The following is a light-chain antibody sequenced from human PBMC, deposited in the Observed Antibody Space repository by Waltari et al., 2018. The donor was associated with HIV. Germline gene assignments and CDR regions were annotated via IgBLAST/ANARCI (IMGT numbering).Light chain of an antibody. CDR1: RSNLATIY. J-gene: IGLJ1*01. CDR2: DNH. Sequence: QSVLTQPPSVSATPGQKVTIPCSGSRSNLATIYVSWYQHFPGTVPKVLIYDNHKGSSGIPDRFSGSKSGTSATLDISGLQTGDEAHYYCGTWDTSLSAWIFGTGTKVTVL. V-gene: IGLV1-51*01. CDR3: GTWDTSLSAWI.